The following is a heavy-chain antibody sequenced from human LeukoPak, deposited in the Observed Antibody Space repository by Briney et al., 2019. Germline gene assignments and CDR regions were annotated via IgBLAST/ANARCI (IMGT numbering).Heavy chain of an antibody. Sequence: GGSLRLSCTASGFTFGDYAMSWVRQAPGKGLEWVGFIRSKAYGGTTEYAASVKGRFTISRDDSKSIAYLQMNSLKTEDTAVYYCTRLDSYSSGRSDYWGQGTLVTVSS. CDR2: IRSKAYGGTT. J-gene: IGHJ4*02. D-gene: IGHD6-19*01. CDR1: GFTFGDYA. V-gene: IGHV3-49*04. CDR3: TRLDSYSSGRSDY.